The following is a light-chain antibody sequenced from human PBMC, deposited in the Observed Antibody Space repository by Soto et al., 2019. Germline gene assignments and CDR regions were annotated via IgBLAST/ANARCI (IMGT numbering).Light chain of an antibody. Sequence: DIQMTQSPSSLSASVGDRVTITCRASQSISSYLNWYQQKPGKAPKLLIYAASSLQSGVPSRFSGSGSGTDFTLTISSLQPADFATYYCQQSYSTPFTFSPGTKVDIK. CDR1: QSISSY. CDR2: AAS. CDR3: QQSYSTPFT. V-gene: IGKV1-39*01. J-gene: IGKJ3*01.